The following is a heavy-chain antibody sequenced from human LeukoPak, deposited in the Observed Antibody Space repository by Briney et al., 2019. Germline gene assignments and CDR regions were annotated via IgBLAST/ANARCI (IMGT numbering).Heavy chain of an antibody. J-gene: IGHJ5*02. CDR1: GGSISSGGYY. V-gene: IGHV4-31*03. D-gene: IGHD3-10*01. CDR2: IYYSGST. CDR3: ARSPPRSPVKNNWFDP. Sequence: PSETLSLTCTVSGGSISSGGYYWSWIRQHPGKGLEWIGYIYYSGSTYYNPSLKSRVTISVDTSKNQFSLRLSSVTAADTAVYYCARSPPRSPVKNNWFDPWGQGTLVTVSS.